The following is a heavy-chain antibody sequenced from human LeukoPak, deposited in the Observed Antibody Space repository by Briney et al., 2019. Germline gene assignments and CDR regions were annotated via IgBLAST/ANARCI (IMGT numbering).Heavy chain of an antibody. Sequence: PGRSLRLSCAASGFTFSSYAMHWVRQAPGKGLEWVAVISYDGSNKYYADSVKGRFTISRDNSKNTLYLQMNSLRAEDTAVYYCASTPQWGQGTLVTVSS. J-gene: IGHJ4*02. CDR2: ISYDGSNK. V-gene: IGHV3-30-3*01. CDR1: GFTFSSYA. CDR3: ASTPQ.